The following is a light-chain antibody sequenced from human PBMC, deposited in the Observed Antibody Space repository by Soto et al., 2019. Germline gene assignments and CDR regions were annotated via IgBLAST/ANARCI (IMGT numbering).Light chain of an antibody. J-gene: IGLJ1*01. CDR3: SSYAGSNYV. CDR1: SSDVGGYNY. V-gene: IGLV2-8*01. Sequence: QSALTQPPSASGSPGQSVTISCTGTSSDVGGYNYVSWYQQHPGIAPKLMIYEVSKRPSGVPDRFSGSKSGNTASLTVSGLQAEDEADYYCSSYAGSNYVFGTGTKLTVL. CDR2: EVS.